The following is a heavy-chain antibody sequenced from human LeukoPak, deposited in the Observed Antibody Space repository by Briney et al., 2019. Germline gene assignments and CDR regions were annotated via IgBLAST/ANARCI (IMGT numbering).Heavy chain of an antibody. J-gene: IGHJ5*02. Sequence: ASVKVSCKASGYTFTGYYMHWVRQAPGQGLEWMGWINPNSGGTNYAQKFQGRVTMTRDTSISTAYMELSRLRSDDTAVHYCARDRDYYGSGSLGWFDPWGQGTLVTVSS. CDR2: INPNSGGT. CDR3: ARDRDYYGSGSLGWFDP. D-gene: IGHD3-10*01. CDR1: GYTFTGYY. V-gene: IGHV1-2*02.